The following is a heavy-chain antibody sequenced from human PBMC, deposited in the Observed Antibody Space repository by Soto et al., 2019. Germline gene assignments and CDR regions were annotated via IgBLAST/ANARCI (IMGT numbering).Heavy chain of an antibody. V-gene: IGHV1-69*01. Sequence: QVQLVQSGAEVKKPGSSVKVSCKASGGTFSRYTITWVRQAPGQGLEWMGGITPMFGTPNYAQKFQGRVTSTADESTSTAYMELSSLRSDDTAMYYCARDGTLCDSSAYYYLYWGQGTLVTVSS. CDR3: ARDGTLCDSSAYYYLY. J-gene: IGHJ4*02. CDR2: ITPMFGTP. CDR1: GGTFSRYT. D-gene: IGHD3-22*01.